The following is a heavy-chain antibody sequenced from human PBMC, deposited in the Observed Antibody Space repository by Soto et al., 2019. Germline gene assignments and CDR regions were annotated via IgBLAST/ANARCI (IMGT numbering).Heavy chain of an antibody. Sequence: VQLVESGGGVVQPGRSLRLSCAASGFTFSDYAMHWVRQAPGKGLEWVAVVSHDGRNTHYADSVKGRFTISRDSSKNTASLERTSLRAEDTAVYYCAKEGLQWMVTIDFNYWGQGALVTVSS. CDR1: GFTFSDYA. CDR2: VSHDGRNT. D-gene: IGHD6-19*01. CDR3: AKEGLQWMVTIDFNY. V-gene: IGHV3-30*18. J-gene: IGHJ4*02.